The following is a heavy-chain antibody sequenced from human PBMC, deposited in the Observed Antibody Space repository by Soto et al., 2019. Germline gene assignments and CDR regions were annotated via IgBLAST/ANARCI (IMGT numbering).Heavy chain of an antibody. CDR2: IIPIFGTA. Sequence: SSVKVSCKASGGTFSSYAISWVRQAPGQGLEWMGGIIPIFGTANYAQKFQGRVTITADESTSTAYMELSSLRSEDTAVYYCAKAIRGLEWLSTQYYYYGRDVWGQRTTVAVSS. D-gene: IGHD3-3*01. J-gene: IGHJ6*02. CDR3: AKAIRGLEWLSTQYYYYGRDV. V-gene: IGHV1-69*13. CDR1: GGTFSSYA.